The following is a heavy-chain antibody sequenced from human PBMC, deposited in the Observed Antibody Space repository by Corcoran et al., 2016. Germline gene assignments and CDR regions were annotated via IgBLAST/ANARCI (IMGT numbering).Heavy chain of an antibody. CDR3: AREVAAAGSFDY. Sequence: QVQLVESGGGVVQPGRSLRLSCAASGFTFSSYGMHWVRQAPGKGLEWVAVIWYDGSNKYYADSVKGRFTISRDNSKNTLYLQMNSLRAEDTAVYYCAREVAAAGSFDYWDQGTLVTVSS. CDR2: IWYDGSNK. J-gene: IGHJ4*02. V-gene: IGHV3-33*01. CDR1: GFTFSSYG. D-gene: IGHD6-13*01.